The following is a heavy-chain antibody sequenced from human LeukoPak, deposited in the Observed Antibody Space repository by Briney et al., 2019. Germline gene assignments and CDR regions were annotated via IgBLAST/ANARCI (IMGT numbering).Heavy chain of an antibody. V-gene: IGHV4-39*01. D-gene: IGHD3-22*01. J-gene: IGHJ4*02. Sequence: SETLSLTGTVSGGSMSSSTYSWGWIRHPPGKGLEWIGSVYYSGTTYYNSSLKSRVTLSADTSKNEFSLKLSAVTAADTAVYYCARQEDYYRFDYWGLGTLVTVSS. CDR3: ARQEDYYRFDY. CDR1: GGSMSSSTYS. CDR2: VYYSGTT.